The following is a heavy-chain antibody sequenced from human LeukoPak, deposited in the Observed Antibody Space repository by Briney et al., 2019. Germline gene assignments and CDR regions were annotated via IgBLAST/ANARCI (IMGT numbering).Heavy chain of an antibody. J-gene: IGHJ5*02. V-gene: IGHV3-23*01. CDR2: ISGSGGST. D-gene: IGHD2-2*01. CDR1: GFTFSSYA. CDR3: AKDRRDIVVVPAAQGADWFDP. Sequence: GGSLRLSCAASGFTFSSYAMSWVRQAPGKGLERVSAISGSGGSTYYADSVKGRFTISRDNSKNTLYLQMNSLRAEDTAVYYCAKDRRDIVVVPAAQGADWFDPWGQGTLVTVSS.